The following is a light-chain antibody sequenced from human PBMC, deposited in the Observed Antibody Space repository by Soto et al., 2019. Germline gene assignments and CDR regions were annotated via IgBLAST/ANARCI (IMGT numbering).Light chain of an antibody. J-gene: IGKJ3*01. Sequence: EIVLTQSPGTLSLSPGERATLSCRASQSVSSGYLAWYQQKPGQAPRLLIYGASSRATGIPDRFSGSGSGTGCTLTISRLEPEDSAVYYCQQYGSSPLTFGPGTKVDIK. V-gene: IGKV3-20*01. CDR1: QSVSSGY. CDR3: QQYGSSPLT. CDR2: GAS.